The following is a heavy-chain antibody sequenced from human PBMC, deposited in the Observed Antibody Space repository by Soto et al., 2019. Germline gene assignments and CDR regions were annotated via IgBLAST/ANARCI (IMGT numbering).Heavy chain of an antibody. CDR1: GYTFTGYY. CDR3: AREVVGYSSSWYWFGP. V-gene: IGHV1-2*04. CDR2: INPNSGGT. Sequence: QVQLVQSGAEVKKPGASVKVSCKASGYTFTGYYMHWVRQAPGQGLEWMGWINPNSGGTNYAQKFQGWVTMTRDTSISTAYMELSRLRSDDTAVYYCAREVVGYSSSWYWFGPWGQGTLVTVSS. D-gene: IGHD6-13*01. J-gene: IGHJ5*02.